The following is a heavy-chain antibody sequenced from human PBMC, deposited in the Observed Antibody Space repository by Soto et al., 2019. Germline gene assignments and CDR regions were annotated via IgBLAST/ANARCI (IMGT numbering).Heavy chain of an antibody. CDR2: FDPEDGET. D-gene: IGHD1-26*01. Sequence: ASVKVSCKASGGTFSSYTISWVRQAPGKGLEWMGGFDPEDGETIYAQKFQGRVTMTEDTSTDTAYMELSSLRSEDTAVYYCATLARYSGSYFDYWGQGTLVTVSS. CDR3: ATLARYSGSYFDY. V-gene: IGHV1-24*01. CDR1: GGTFSSYT. J-gene: IGHJ4*02.